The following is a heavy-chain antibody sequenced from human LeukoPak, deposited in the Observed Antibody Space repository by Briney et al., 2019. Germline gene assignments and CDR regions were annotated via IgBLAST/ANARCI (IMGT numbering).Heavy chain of an antibody. CDR1: GGSISSYY. CDR2: IYYSGST. J-gene: IGHJ5*02. D-gene: IGHD3-22*01. CDR3: ARVRYYYDSSGYHNWFDP. V-gene: IGHV4-59*01. Sequence: SETLSLTCTVSGGSISSYYWSWIRQPPGKGLEWIGYIYYSGSTNYNPSLKSRVTISVDTSKNQFSLKLSSVTAADTAVYYCARVRYYYDSSGYHNWFDPWGQGTLVTVSS.